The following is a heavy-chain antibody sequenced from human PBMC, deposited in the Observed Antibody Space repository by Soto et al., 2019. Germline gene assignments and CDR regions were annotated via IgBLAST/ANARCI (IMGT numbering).Heavy chain of an antibody. V-gene: IGHV4-4*02. Sequence: SETLSLTCIVSGDSISTSDWWSWVRQSPGKGLEWIGEIYHRGTTNYNPSFQGQVTTSVDKSINTAYLQWSSLKTSDTAMYFCARGGIIGTPPDYWGQGTQVTVSS. CDR2: IYHRGTT. D-gene: IGHD1-7*01. CDR3: ARGGIIGTPPDY. J-gene: IGHJ4*02. CDR1: GDSISTSDW.